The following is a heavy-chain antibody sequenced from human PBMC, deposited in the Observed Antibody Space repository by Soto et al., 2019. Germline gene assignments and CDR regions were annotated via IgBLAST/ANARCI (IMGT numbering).Heavy chain of an antibody. D-gene: IGHD3-3*01. CDR1: GDSVSSNSAA. CDR2: TYYRSKWYN. CDR3: ARVSIDTIFGVVTSYYYYGMDV. J-gene: IGHJ6*02. Sequence: SQTLSLTCAISGDSVSSNSAAWNWIRQSPSRGLEWLGRTYYRSKWYNDYAVSVKSRITINPDTSKNQFSLQLNSVTPEDTAVYYCARVSIDTIFGVVTSYYYYGMDVWGQGTTVTVPS. V-gene: IGHV6-1*01.